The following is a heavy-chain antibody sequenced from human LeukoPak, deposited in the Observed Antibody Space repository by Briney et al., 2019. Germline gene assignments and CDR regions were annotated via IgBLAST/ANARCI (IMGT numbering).Heavy chain of an antibody. D-gene: IGHD6-19*01. J-gene: IGHJ6*02. CDR2: IYYSGST. Sequence: SETLSLTCTVSGGSISSYYWSWIRQPPGKGLEWIGYIYYSGSTNYNPSLKSRVTISVDTSKNQFSLKLSSVTAADTAVYYCARVPVAAAGIAEAGAYYYYVMDVWGQGTTVTVSS. CDR3: ARVPVAAAGIAEAGAYYYYVMDV. CDR1: GGSISSYY. V-gene: IGHV4-59*01.